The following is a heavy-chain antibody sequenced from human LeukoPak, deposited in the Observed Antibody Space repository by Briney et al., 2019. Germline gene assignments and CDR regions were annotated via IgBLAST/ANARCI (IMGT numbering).Heavy chain of an antibody. J-gene: IGHJ4*02. CDR1: GYSTSSGYR. CDR3: ARTDGSGSDY. V-gene: IGHV4-38-2*01. CDR2: IYRSGST. D-gene: IGHD3-10*01. Sequence: SETLSLTCVVSGYSTSSGYRWAWIRQPPGKGLEWIGSIYRSGSTYYNPSLKSRVTLSVDTSKNQFSLELSSVTAADTAVYYCARTDGSGSDYWGQGTLVTVSS.